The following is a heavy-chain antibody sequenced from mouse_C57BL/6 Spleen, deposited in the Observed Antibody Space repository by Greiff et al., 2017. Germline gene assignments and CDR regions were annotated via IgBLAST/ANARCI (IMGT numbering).Heavy chain of an antibody. J-gene: IGHJ4*01. Sequence: VQLQQSGAELVKPGASVKMSCKASGYTFTTYPIEWMKQNHGKSLEWIGNFHPYNDDTKYNEKFKGKATLTVEKSYSTVYLELSRLTSDDSAVYYCARGYYGNYYAMDYWGQGTSVTVSS. CDR2: FHPYNDDT. D-gene: IGHD2-1*01. V-gene: IGHV1-47*01. CDR3: ARGYYGNYYAMDY. CDR1: GYTFTTYP.